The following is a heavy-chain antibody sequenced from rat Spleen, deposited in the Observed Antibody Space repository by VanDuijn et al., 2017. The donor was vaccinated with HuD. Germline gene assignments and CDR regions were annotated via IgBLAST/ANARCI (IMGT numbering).Heavy chain of an antibody. V-gene: IGHV5S13*01. J-gene: IGHJ3*01. CDR3: ARQDTSGYSNWFAY. Sequence: EVQLVESGGGLVQPGRSMKLSCVVSGFTFSTYGMAWVRQAPKKGLEWVAYINYDGGNTYYRDSVKGRFTVSRDNSKNTLYLQVDSLRSEDTATYYCARQDTSGYSNWFAYWGQGTLVTVSS. CDR2: INYDGGNT. CDR1: GFTFSTYG. D-gene: IGHD4-3*01.